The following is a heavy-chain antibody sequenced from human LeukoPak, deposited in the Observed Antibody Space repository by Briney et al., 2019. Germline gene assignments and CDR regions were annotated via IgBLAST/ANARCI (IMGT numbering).Heavy chain of an antibody. CDR1: GYTFTSYY. D-gene: IGHD4-23*01. CDR2: INPSGGTT. Sequence: ASVKVSCKASGYTFTSYYMHWVRQAPGQGLEWMGIINPSGGTTKYAQKFQDRVTMTRDTSTNTVYMELSSLKFDDTAVYYCAREGGDGGPFDYWGQGTLVTVSS. J-gene: IGHJ4*02. CDR3: AREGGDGGPFDY. V-gene: IGHV1-46*01.